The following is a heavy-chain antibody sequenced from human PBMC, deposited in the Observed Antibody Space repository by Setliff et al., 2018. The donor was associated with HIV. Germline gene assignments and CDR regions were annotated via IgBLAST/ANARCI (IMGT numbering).Heavy chain of an antibody. CDR2: INPHSGGT. Sequence: ASVKVSCKSSGYTFTDFYIHWVRQAPGQGLEWMGWINPHSGGTYYAQKFQGRVTMTRDTSINTAYMELSRLTSDDTAVYFSARAIREGDVFDIWGQGAEVTVSS. CDR1: GYTFTDFY. J-gene: IGHJ3*02. V-gene: IGHV1-2*02. CDR3: ARAIREGDVFDI. D-gene: IGHD3-10*01.